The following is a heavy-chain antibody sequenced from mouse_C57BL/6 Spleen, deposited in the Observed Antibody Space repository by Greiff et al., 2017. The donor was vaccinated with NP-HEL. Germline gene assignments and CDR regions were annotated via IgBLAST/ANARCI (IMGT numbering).Heavy chain of an antibody. CDR1: GYTFTSYW. CDR3: ARSGDSSGGFAY. D-gene: IGHD3-2*02. V-gene: IGHV1-52*01. CDR2: IDPSDSET. J-gene: IGHJ3*01. Sequence: QVQLKQPGAELVRPGSSVKLSCKASGYTFTSYWMHWVKQRPIQGLEWIGNIDPSDSETHYNQKFKDKATLTVDKSSSTAYMQLSSLTSEDSAVYYCARSGDSSGGFAYWGQGTLVTVSA.